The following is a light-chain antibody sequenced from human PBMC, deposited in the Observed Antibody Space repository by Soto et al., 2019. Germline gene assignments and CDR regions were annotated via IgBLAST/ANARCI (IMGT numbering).Light chain of an antibody. CDR1: QGIRNA. CDR3: LQHNSYPLT. V-gene: IGKV1-17*01. Sequence: DIQMTQSPSSLSASVGDRVTITCRASQGIRNALGWYQQKTGKAPTSLIYAASSLQSGVPSRFSGSGSGTEFTLTISSLQPEDFATYYCLQHNSYPLTVGGGTKVEIK. J-gene: IGKJ4*01. CDR2: AAS.